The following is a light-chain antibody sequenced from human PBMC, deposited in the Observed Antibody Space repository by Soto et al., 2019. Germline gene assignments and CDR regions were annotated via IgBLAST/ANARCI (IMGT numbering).Light chain of an antibody. CDR1: QSISNY. CDR3: QQAYSHPT. CDR2: GAS. J-gene: IGKJ1*01. V-gene: IGKV1-39*01. Sequence: DLQMTQSPSSLSASVGERVTITCRASQSISNYLNWYQQKPGKAPKLLISGASSLQSGAPSRFSCSGSGTDFTLTISSLQSEDIANYYCQQAYSHPTFGQGTKVEIK.